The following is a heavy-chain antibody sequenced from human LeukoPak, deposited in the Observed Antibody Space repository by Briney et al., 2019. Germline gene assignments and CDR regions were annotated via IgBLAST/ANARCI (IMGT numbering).Heavy chain of an antibody. V-gene: IGHV4-61*02. D-gene: IGHD5-12*01. CDR3: ARRRRGYNGYEDAFDI. Sequence: PSETLSLTCTVSGGSISSGSFYWSWIRQPAGEGLEWIGRIYTSGSTNYNPSLKSRVTISVDTSKNQFSLKLSSVTAADTAVYYCARRRRGYNGYEDAFDIWGQGTMVTVSS. J-gene: IGHJ3*02. CDR1: GGSISSGSFY. CDR2: IYTSGST.